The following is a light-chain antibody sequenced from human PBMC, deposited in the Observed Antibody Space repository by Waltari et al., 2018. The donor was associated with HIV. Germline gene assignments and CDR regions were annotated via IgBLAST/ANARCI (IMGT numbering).Light chain of an antibody. CDR2: QDG. J-gene: IGLJ2*01. CDR1: KLGEKY. V-gene: IGLV3-1*01. CDR3: QAWDNNGAV. Sequence: SYDLTQTPSMSVSPGQTASITCSGDKLGEKYVCWYQQRPGQSPVMLIYQDGERPSGVPERFPGSNSGNTATLTISGTQAMDEADYYCQAWDNNGAVFGGGTKLTVL.